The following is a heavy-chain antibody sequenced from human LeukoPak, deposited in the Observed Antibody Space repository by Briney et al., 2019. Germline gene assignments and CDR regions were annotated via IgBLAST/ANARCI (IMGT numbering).Heavy chain of an antibody. CDR1: GFTFSSYA. D-gene: IGHD3-22*01. J-gene: IGHJ4*02. Sequence: PGGSLRLSCAASGFTFSSYAMSWVRQAPGKGLEWVSAIRGSGGSTYYADSVKGRFTISRDNSKNTLYLQMNSLRAEDTAVYYCAKGDYYDSSGYYWGQGTLVTVSS. V-gene: IGHV3-23*01. CDR2: IRGSGGST. CDR3: AKGDYYDSSGYY.